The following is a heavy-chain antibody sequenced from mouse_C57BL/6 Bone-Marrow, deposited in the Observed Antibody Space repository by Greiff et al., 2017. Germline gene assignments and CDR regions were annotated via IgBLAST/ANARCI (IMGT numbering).Heavy chain of an antibody. V-gene: IGHV1-82*01. CDR2: IYPGDGYT. Sequence: VQLQQSGPELVKPGASVKISCKASGYAFSSSWMNWVKQRPGKGLEWIGRIYPGDGYTNYNGKFKGKATLTADTASSTAYMQLSSRTSEYSAVYFCARLPGYLDDWGKGTTLTVSS. J-gene: IGHJ2*01. CDR3: ARLPGYLDD. CDR1: GYAFSSSW.